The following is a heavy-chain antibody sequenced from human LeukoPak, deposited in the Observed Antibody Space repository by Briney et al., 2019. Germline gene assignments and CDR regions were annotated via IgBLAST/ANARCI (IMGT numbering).Heavy chain of an antibody. CDR1: GYTFTGYY. CDR2: INPNSGGT. V-gene: IGHV1-2*02. J-gene: IGHJ6*03. Sequence: ASVKVSCKASGYTFTGYYMHWVRQAPGQGLEWMGWINPNSGGTNYAQKFQGRVTMTRDTSISTAYMELSRLRSDDTAVYYCAKDRNGVYYYYYMDVWGKGTTVTVSS. D-gene: IGHD2-8*01. CDR3: AKDRNGVYYYYYMDV.